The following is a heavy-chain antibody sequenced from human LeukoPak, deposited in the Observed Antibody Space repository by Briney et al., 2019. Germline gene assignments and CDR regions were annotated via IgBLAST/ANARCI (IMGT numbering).Heavy chain of an antibody. D-gene: IGHD3-22*01. CDR3: ASGNGYYYRYFDY. CDR1: DDSISSVGYY. CDR2: IHYSGNT. J-gene: IGHJ4*02. Sequence: TAPETLSLTCTVSDDSISSVGYYWTWIRQYPGKGLEWIVYIHYSGNTYYNPSLKSRVTISVDTSKYQFSLKLSSVTAADTAVYYCASGNGYYYRYFDYWGQGTLVTVSS. V-gene: IGHV4-31*03.